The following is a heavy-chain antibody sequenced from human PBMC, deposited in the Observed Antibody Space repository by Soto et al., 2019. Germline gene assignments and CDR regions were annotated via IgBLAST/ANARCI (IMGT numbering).Heavy chain of an antibody. CDR1: GYTFTSYY. D-gene: IGHD3-3*01. J-gene: IGHJ4*02. Sequence: ASVKVSCKASGYTFTSYYMHWVRQAPGQGLEWMGIINPSGGSTSYAQKFQSRVTMTRDTSTSTVYMELRSLRSEDTAVYYCARAPSLRFLEWLPDYWGQGTLVTVSS. CDR3: ARAPSLRFLEWLPDY. V-gene: IGHV1-46*01. CDR2: INPSGGST.